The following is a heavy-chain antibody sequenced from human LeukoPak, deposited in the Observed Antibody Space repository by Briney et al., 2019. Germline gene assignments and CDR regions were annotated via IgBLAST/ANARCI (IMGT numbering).Heavy chain of an antibody. Sequence: SETLSLTCTVSGGSIGRSSYYWGWIRQPPGRGLEWIGNIYYNGNTNYNPSLKSRVTISIDTSKDHFSLKLSSVTAADTAMYYCARERNEWRDGYNLDYYYYMDVWGKGTTVTVSS. D-gene: IGHD5-24*01. CDR2: IYYNGNT. CDR1: GGSIGRSSYY. J-gene: IGHJ6*03. V-gene: IGHV4-39*07. CDR3: ARERNEWRDGYNLDYYYYMDV.